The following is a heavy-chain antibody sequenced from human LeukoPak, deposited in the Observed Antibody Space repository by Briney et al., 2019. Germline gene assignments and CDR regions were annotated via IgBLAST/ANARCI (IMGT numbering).Heavy chain of an antibody. D-gene: IGHD3-22*01. J-gene: IGHJ6*03. CDR2: IYHSGST. V-gene: IGHV4-38-2*02. Sequence: PSETLSLTCTVSGYSISSGYYWGWIRQPPGKGLEWIGSIYHSGSTYYNPSLKSRVTISVDTSKNQFSLKLSSVTAADTAVYYCARVVARYYYDSSGYDYYYYMDVWGKGTTVTVSS. CDR3: ARVVARYYYDSSGYDYYYYMDV. CDR1: GYSISSGYY.